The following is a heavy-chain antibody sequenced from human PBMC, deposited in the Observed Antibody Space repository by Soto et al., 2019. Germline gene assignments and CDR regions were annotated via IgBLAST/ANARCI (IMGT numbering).Heavy chain of an antibody. J-gene: IGHJ4*02. CDR1: GFTFSSYA. CDR2: ISGSGGST. D-gene: IGHD2-2*01. Sequence: EVQLLESGGGLVQPGGSLRLSCAASGFTFSSYAMSWVRQAPGKGLEWVSAISGSGGSTYYEDSVKGRFTISRDNSKYTLYLQMKNLRAEDTAVYYCAIEVSCGSTSCYYFDYWGQGTLVNVSS. V-gene: IGHV3-23*01. CDR3: AIEVSCGSTSCYYFDY.